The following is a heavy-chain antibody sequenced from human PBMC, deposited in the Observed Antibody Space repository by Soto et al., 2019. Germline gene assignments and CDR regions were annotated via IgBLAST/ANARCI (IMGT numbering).Heavy chain of an antibody. CDR3: AKDGSWGDHYYFDN. Sequence: PGGSLRLSCAVSGFMFSSYAMTWVRQAPGKGLEWVSSISGSGGSTYYSDSARGRFTISRDNSKKMLYLEMNSLKGDDTAVYYCAKDGSWGDHYYFDNWGQGTLVTVSS. D-gene: IGHD2-21*02. CDR1: GFMFSSYA. V-gene: IGHV3-23*01. CDR2: ISGSGGST. J-gene: IGHJ4*02.